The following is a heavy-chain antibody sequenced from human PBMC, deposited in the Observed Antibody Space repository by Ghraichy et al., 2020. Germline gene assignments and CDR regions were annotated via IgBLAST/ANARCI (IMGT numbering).Heavy chain of an antibody. CDR3: AKDLWGSHTRFDY. D-gene: IGHD2-21*01. CDR2: ISVSGGST. Sequence: GGSLRLSCAASGFTFSSFAVSWVRQAPGKGLEWVSGISVSGGSTYYADSVKGRFTISRDNSKNTLFLQMNSLRAEDTAVYYCAKDLWGSHTRFDYWGQGTLVTVSS. CDR1: GFTFSSFA. J-gene: IGHJ4*02. V-gene: IGHV3-23*01.